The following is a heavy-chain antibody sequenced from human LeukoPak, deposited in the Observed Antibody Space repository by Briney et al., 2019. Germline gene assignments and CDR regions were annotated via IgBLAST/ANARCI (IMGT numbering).Heavy chain of an antibody. J-gene: IGHJ4*02. Sequence: GGSLRLSCAASGFTFSSYAMSWVRQAPGKGLEWVSLISGDGGSTYYADSVKGRFTISRDNSKNSLYLQMNSLRTEDTALYYCAKPDYGDYVPWFDYWGQGTLVTVSS. D-gene: IGHD4-17*01. CDR3: AKPDYGDYVPWFDY. CDR1: GFTFSSYA. CDR2: ISGDGGST. V-gene: IGHV3-43*02.